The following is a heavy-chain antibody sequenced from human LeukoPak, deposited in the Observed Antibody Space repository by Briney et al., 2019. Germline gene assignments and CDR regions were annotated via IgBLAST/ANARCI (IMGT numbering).Heavy chain of an antibody. CDR1: GGSISSGDYY. Sequence: SQALSLTCTVSGGSISSGDYYRSWIRQPPGKGLEWIGYIYFSGSTYYNPSLKSRVTISVDTSKNQFSLKLSSVTAADTAVYYCARDPGGYYFDYWGQGTLVTVSS. CDR2: IYFSGST. CDR3: ARDPGGYYFDY. J-gene: IGHJ4*02. V-gene: IGHV4-30-4*01. D-gene: IGHD3-10*01.